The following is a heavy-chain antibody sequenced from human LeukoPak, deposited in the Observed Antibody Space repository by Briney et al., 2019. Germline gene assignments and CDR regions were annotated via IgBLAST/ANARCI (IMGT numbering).Heavy chain of an antibody. J-gene: IGHJ4*02. V-gene: IGHV1-69*13. CDR2: IIPIFGTA. Sequence: SVKVSCKASRGTFSRDAISWVRQAPRQGLEWMGGIIPIFGTANYAQKFQGRVTITADESTSTAYMELSSLRSEDTAVYYCARDSSSKNFDYWGQGTLVTVSS. CDR1: RGTFSRDA. CDR3: ARDSSSKNFDY. D-gene: IGHD6-6*01.